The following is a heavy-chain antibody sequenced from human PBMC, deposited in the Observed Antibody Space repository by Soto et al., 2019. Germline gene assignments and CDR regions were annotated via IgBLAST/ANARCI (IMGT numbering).Heavy chain of an antibody. V-gene: IGHV1-3*01. J-gene: IGHJ4*02. D-gene: IGHD2-15*01. CDR1: GYTFTSYX. CDR3: ARVKYCSGGSCYGFDY. Sequence: ASVKVSCKASGYTFTSYXMHWVRQAPGQRLEWMGWINAGNGNTKYSQKFQGGVTITRDTSASTAYMELSSLRSEDTAVYYCARVKYCSGGSCYGFDYWGQGTLVTVSS. CDR2: INAGNGNT.